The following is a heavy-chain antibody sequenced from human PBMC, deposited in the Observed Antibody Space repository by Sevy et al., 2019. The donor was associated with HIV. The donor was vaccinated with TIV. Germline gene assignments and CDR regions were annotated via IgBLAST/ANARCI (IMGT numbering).Heavy chain of an antibody. CDR2: MNPNSGNT. CDR1: GYTFTSYD. CDR3: ARGGVLWFGEFHRGYDYYYGMDV. V-gene: IGHV1-8*01. D-gene: IGHD3-10*01. J-gene: IGHJ6*02. Sequence: ASVKVSCKASGYTFTSYDINWVRQATGQGLEWMGWMNPNSGNTGYAQKFQGRVTMTRNTSISTAYMELGSLRSEDTALYYCARGGVLWFGEFHRGYDYYYGMDVWGQGTTVTVSS.